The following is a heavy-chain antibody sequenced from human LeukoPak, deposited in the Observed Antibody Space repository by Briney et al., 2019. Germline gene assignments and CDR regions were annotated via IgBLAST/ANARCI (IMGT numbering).Heavy chain of an antibody. CDR3: AREGKDSSGYYYESWFDP. J-gene: IGHJ5*02. CDR2: IYTSGST. CDR1: GASISSGSYY. D-gene: IGHD3-22*01. V-gene: IGHV4-61*02. Sequence: PSQTLSLTCTVSGASISSGSYYWRWIRQPAGKGLEWIGRIYTSGSTNYNPSLKSRVTISVDTSKNQFSLKLSSVTAADTAVYYCAREGKDSSGYYYESWFDPWGQGTLVTVSS.